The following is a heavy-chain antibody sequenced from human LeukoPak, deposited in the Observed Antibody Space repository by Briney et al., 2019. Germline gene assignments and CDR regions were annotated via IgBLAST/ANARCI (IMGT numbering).Heavy chain of an antibody. D-gene: IGHD3-22*01. J-gene: IGHJ1*01. CDR3: ARRRYYDSTGYLE. V-gene: IGHV4-39*01. Sequence: PSETLSLTCTISGGFISGSSYYWGWIRQPPGKGLEWIGDIYYSGSTYYNPALKSRVSMSIDTSKNQFSLELRSVAAADTALYYCARRRYYDSTGYLEWGQGXLVTVTS. CDR2: IYYSGST. CDR1: GGFISGSSYY.